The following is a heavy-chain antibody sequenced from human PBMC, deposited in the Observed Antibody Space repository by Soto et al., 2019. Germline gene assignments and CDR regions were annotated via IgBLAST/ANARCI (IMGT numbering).Heavy chain of an antibody. CDR3: ASMSGSYTNWFDP. CDR2: IIPIFGTA. J-gene: IGHJ5*02. Sequence: SLKVSCKASGGTFSIYAISWVRQAPGQGLEWMGGIIPIFGTANYAQKFQGRVTITADESTSTAYMELSSLRSEDTAVYYCASMSGSYTNWFDPWGQGTLVTVSS. D-gene: IGHD1-26*01. CDR1: GGTFSIYA. V-gene: IGHV1-69*13.